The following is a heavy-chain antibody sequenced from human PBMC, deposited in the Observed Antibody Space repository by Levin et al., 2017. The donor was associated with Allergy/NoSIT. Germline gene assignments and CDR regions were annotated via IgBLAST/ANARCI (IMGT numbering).Heavy chain of an antibody. Sequence: ASVKVSCKASGYTFTSYGISWVRQAPGQGLEWMGWISAYNGNTNYAQKLQGRVTMTTDTSTSTAYMELRSLRSDDTAVYYCARVVLWFGEYWYFDLWGRGTLVTVSS. CDR3: ARVVLWFGEYWYFDL. J-gene: IGHJ2*01. V-gene: IGHV1-18*01. CDR2: ISAYNGNT. D-gene: IGHD3-10*01. CDR1: GYTFTSYG.